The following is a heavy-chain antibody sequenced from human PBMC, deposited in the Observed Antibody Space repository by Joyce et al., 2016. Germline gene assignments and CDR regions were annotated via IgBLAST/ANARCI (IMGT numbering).Heavy chain of an antibody. Sequence: EVQLVESGGGLVQPWGCLRLSCAASGFTFSTYWMHLVRQAPGEGLVWVSLIDSYGISTRYADSVKGRFTIARCNAKNTLSLQMNRLRVGDTAVYFCVGDYYGFDYWGQGTLVTVSS. CDR1: GFTFSTYW. CDR3: VGDYYGFDY. D-gene: IGHD3-10*01. CDR2: IDSYGIST. J-gene: IGHJ4*02. V-gene: IGHV3-74*01.